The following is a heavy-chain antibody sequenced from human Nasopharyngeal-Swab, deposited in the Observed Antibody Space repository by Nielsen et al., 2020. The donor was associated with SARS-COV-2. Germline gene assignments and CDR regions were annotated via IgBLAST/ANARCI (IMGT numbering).Heavy chain of an antibody. CDR2: ISSSNSDTK. J-gene: IGHJ3*02. CDR1: GFTFSSYS. V-gene: IGHV3-48*02. CDR3: ARAMVRGEHDAFDI. Sequence: GESLKISCAVSGFTFSSYSMNWVRQAPGKGLEWVSYISSSNSDTKYYADSVKGRFTISRDNAKNSLYLQMNSLRHEDTAVYYCARAMVRGEHDAFDIWGQGTMVTVSS. D-gene: IGHD3-10*01.